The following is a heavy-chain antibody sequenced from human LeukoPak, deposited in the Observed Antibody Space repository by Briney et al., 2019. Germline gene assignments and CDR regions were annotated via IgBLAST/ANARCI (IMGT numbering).Heavy chain of an antibody. J-gene: IGHJ4*02. V-gene: IGHV4-30-4*08. D-gene: IGHD3-3*01. Sequence: SETLSLTCTVSGGSISSGDYYWSWIRQPPGKGLEWIRYIYYSGSTYYNPSLKSRVTTSVDTSKNQFSLKLSSVTAADTAVYYCARALTYYDFWSGYYYFDYWGQGTLVTVSS. CDR3: ARALTYYDFWSGYYYFDY. CDR1: GGSISSGDYY. CDR2: IYYSGST.